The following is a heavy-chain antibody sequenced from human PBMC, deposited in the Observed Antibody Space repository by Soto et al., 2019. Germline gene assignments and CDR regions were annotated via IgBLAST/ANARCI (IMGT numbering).Heavy chain of an antibody. Sequence: GGSLRLSCAASGFTFSSYSMNWVRQAPGKGLEWVSYISSGSSSTYYADSVKGRFTISRDNAKNTLYLQMNSLRAEDTAVYYCAKDVYSGSYYLNYYYGMDVWGQGTTVTVSS. CDR3: AKDVYSGSYYLNYYYGMDV. J-gene: IGHJ6*02. CDR2: ISSGSSST. CDR1: GFTFSSYS. V-gene: IGHV3-48*01. D-gene: IGHD1-26*01.